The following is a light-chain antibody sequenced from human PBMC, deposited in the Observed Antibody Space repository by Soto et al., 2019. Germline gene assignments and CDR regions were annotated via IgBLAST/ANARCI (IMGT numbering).Light chain of an antibody. CDR1: SSDIGSYNY. V-gene: IGLV2-14*03. Sequence: QSALTQPASVSGSPGQSITISCTGTSSDIGSYNYVSWYQQLPGKVPKLMIYGVSNRPSGVSNLFSGSKSGNTASLTISGLQAEDEADYYCSSYTFSSTLVVFGGGTKLTVL. J-gene: IGLJ2*01. CDR2: GVS. CDR3: SSYTFSSTLVV.